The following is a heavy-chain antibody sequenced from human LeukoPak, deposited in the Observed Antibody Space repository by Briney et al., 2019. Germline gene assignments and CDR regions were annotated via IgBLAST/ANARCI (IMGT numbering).Heavy chain of an antibody. CDR2: IQYDATNK. V-gene: IGHV3-30*02. D-gene: IGHD5-24*01. J-gene: IGHJ4*02. CDR3: ARRGVDGALDY. Sequence: PGGSLRLSCAASGFTFSSYGMHWVRQPPGKGLEWVAFIQYDATNKYYADSVKGRFTISRDNFQNTLYLQMNSLRAEDTAVYYCARRGVDGALDYWGQGTLVTVSS. CDR1: GFTFSSYG.